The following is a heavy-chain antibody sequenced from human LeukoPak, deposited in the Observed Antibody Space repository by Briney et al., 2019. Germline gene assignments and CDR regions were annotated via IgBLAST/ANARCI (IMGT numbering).Heavy chain of an antibody. J-gene: IGHJ6*02. V-gene: IGHV1-2*06. Sequence: ASVKVSCKASGYTFTDYYVHWVRQAPGQGLEWMGRINAKSGDTNAAQRFQGRVTMTRVTPITTAYLELSRLRSDDTAVYYCARDELYNGYYSVKYHYNGMDVWGQGTTVTVSS. CDR1: GYTFTDYY. CDR2: INAKSGDT. D-gene: IGHD3-3*01. CDR3: ARDELYNGYYSVKYHYNGMDV.